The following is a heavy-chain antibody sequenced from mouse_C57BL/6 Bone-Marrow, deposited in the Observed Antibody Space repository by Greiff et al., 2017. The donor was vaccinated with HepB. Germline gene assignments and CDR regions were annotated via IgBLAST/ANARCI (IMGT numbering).Heavy chain of an antibody. CDR1: GYTFTSYW. CDR2: IYPGSGST. D-gene: IGHD2-3*01. V-gene: IGHV1-55*01. J-gene: IGHJ2*01. CDR3: ARRGHDGYWEDY. Sequence: QVQLQQPGAELVKPGASVKMSCKASGYTFTSYWLTWVKQRPGQGLEWIGDIYPGSGSTNYNEKFKSKATLTVDTASSTAYMQLSSLTSEDSAVYYCARRGHDGYWEDYWGQGTTLTVSS.